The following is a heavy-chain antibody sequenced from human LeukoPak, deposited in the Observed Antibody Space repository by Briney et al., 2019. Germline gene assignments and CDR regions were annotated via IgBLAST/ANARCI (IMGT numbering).Heavy chain of an antibody. CDR2: IHNDGTTG. V-gene: IGHV3-33*03. J-gene: IGHJ6*03. CDR1: GFTFSRFG. Sequence: PGGSLRLSCAASGFTFSRFGMQWVRQAPGKGLEWVAVIHNDGTTGQHVDSVKGRFTISKDNFQNTLYLEMNSLRDDDTAVYYCAKEGAEVRGYLDVWGKGTTVIVSS. D-gene: IGHD3-10*01. CDR3: AKEGAEVRGYLDV.